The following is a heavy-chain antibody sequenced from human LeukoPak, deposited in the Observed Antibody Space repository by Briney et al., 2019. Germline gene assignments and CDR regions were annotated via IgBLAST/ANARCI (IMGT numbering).Heavy chain of an antibody. V-gene: IGHV3-74*01. J-gene: IGHJ4*02. Sequence: PGGSLRLSCAASGFTFSLYWMHWVRQAPGTGLEWVSRITSDGSGIGYADSVKGRFSTSRDNAKNTLYLQMNSLRAEDTAVYYCASGRLVGAPDYWGQGTLVTVSS. CDR1: GFTFSLYW. D-gene: IGHD1-26*01. CDR2: ITSDGSGI. CDR3: ASGRLVGAPDY.